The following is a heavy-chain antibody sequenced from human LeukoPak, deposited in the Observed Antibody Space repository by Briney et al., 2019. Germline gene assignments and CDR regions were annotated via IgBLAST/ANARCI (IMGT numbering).Heavy chain of an antibody. CDR3: AGGETTAFDY. V-gene: IGHV3-66*01. CDR1: GFTVSSNN. J-gene: IGHJ4*02. D-gene: IGHD4-11*01. CDR2: IYSGVST. Sequence: GGSLRLSCAGSGFTVSSNNMNWVRQTPGKGLEWVSVIYSGVSTDYADSVKGRFTISRDNSKNTPYLQMNSLRAEDTAVYYCAGGETTAFDYWGQGTLVTVSS.